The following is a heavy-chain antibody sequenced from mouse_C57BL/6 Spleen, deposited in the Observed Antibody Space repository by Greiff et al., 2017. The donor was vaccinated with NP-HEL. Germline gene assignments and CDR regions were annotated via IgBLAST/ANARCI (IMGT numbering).Heavy chain of an antibody. CDR3: ARRYGSTYWYFDV. D-gene: IGHD1-1*01. CDR1: GYTFTSYW. V-gene: IGHV1-52*01. CDR2: IDPSDSET. J-gene: IGHJ1*03. Sequence: VQLQQPGAELVRPGSSVKLSCKASGYTFTSYWMHWVKQRPIQGLEWIGNIDPSDSETHYNQNFKDKATLTVDKSSSTAYMQLSSLTSEDSAVYYCARRYGSTYWYFDVWGTGTTVTVSS.